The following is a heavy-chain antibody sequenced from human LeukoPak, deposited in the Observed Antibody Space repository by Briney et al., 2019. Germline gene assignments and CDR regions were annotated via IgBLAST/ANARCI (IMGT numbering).Heavy chain of an antibody. CDR3: ARAGGSRLIDY. CDR2: IYHRGST. J-gene: IGHJ4*02. D-gene: IGHD6-19*01. Sequence: SETLSLTCTVSLYSISIGYYRGWIRQPPGKWLEGMGSIYHRGSTYYNPSLKSRVSISVDTYKNQFSLKLSSVSAADKAVYYCARAGGSRLIDYWGQGTLVTVSS. V-gene: IGHV4-38-2*02. CDR1: LYSISIGYY.